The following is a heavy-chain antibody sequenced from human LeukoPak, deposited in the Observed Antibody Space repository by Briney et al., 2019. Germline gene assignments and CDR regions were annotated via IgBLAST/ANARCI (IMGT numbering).Heavy chain of an antibody. J-gene: IGHJ4*02. V-gene: IGHV3-21*01. D-gene: IGHD3-22*01. CDR2: ISSSSSYI. CDR3: ARSFYYDSSGYHYLDY. Sequence: GGSLRLSCAASGFTFSSYSMNWVRQAPGKGLGWVSSISSSSSYIYYADSVKGRFTISRDNAKNSLYLQMNSLRAEDTAVYYCARSFYYDSSGYHYLDYWGQGTLVTVSS. CDR1: GFTFSSYS.